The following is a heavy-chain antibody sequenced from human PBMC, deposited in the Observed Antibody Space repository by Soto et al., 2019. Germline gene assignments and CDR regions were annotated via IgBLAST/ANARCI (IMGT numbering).Heavy chain of an antibody. J-gene: IGHJ6*02. CDR3: TSFGGNYDFWSGYPLDV. CDR2: IRSKAYGGTT. D-gene: IGHD3-3*01. V-gene: IGHV3-49*03. CDR1: GFTFGDYA. Sequence: QPGGSLRLSCTASGFTFGDYAMSWFRQAPGKGLEWVGFIRSKAYGGTTAYAASVKGRFTISRDDSKSIAYLQMNSLKTEDTAVYYCTSFGGNYDFWSGYPLDVWGQGTTVTVSS.